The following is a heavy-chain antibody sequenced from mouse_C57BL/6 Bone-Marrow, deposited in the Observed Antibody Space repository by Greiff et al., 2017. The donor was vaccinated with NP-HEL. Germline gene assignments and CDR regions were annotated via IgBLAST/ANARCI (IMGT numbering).Heavy chain of an antibody. CDR3: ARKGSYEFAY. Sequence: QVQLKESGPGLVQPSQSLSITCTVSGFSLTSYGVHWVRQSPGKGLEWLGVIWSGGSTDYNAAFISRLSISKDNSKSQVFFKMNSLQADDTAIYYCARKGSYEFAYWGQGTLVTVSA. CDR1: GFSLTSYG. V-gene: IGHV2-2*01. CDR2: IWSGGST. D-gene: IGHD6-1*01. J-gene: IGHJ3*01.